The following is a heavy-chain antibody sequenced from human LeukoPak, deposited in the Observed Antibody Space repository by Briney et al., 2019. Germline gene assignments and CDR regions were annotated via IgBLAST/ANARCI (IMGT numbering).Heavy chain of an antibody. CDR2: INPNSGGT. J-gene: IGHJ4*02. D-gene: IGHD2-15*01. CDR3: ARDNEYCSGGSCFTD. V-gene: IGHV1-2*06. CDR1: GYTFTGYY. Sequence: GASVKVSRKASGYTFTGYYMHWVRQAPGQGLEWMGRINPNSGGTNYAQKFQGRVTMTRDTSISTAYMELSRLRSDDTAVYYCARDNEYCSGGSCFTDWGQGTLVTVSS.